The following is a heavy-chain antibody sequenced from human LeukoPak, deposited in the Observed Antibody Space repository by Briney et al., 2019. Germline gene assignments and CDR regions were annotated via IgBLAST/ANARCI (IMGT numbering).Heavy chain of an antibody. V-gene: IGHV3-7*03. Sequence: GGSLRLSCAASGFTFSSYWMNWARQAPGKGLEWVASINHNGNVNYYVDSVKGRFTISRDNSKNTLYLQMNSLRAEDTAVYYCARDRNSRGSYWYFDLWGRGTLVTVSS. CDR1: GFTFSSYW. CDR2: INHNGNVN. J-gene: IGHJ2*01. D-gene: IGHD3-22*01. CDR3: ARDRNSRGSYWYFDL.